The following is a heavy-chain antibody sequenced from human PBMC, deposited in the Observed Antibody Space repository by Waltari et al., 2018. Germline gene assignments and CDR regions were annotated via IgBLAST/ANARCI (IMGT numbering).Heavy chain of an antibody. CDR3: ARDHWYSLDL. CDR2: IRKDGTEE. Sequence: EEQLVDSGGGLVQLGGSLRLCCVASGFTFRDRWMAGVRQAPGKDLEWVAKIRKDGTEEMYVDSVKGRFTISKDNTKNSLFLQMNRLRAEDTAVYYCARDHWYSLDLWGQGTLVTVSS. V-gene: IGHV3-7*01. D-gene: IGHD2-21*02. J-gene: IGHJ4*02. CDR1: GFTFRDRW.